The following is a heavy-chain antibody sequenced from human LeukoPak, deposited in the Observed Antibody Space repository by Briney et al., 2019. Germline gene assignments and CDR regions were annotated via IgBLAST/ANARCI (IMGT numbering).Heavy chain of an antibody. V-gene: IGHV3-21*01. Sequence: GGSLRLSCAASGFTFSSYSMNWVRQAPGKGLEWVSSISSSSSYIYYADSVRGRFTISRDNAKNSLYLQMNSLRAEDTAIFYCARDRAVAVPDHNDYWGQGTLVTVSS. J-gene: IGHJ4*02. D-gene: IGHD6-19*01. CDR2: ISSSSSYI. CDR1: GFTFSSYS. CDR3: ARDRAVAVPDHNDY.